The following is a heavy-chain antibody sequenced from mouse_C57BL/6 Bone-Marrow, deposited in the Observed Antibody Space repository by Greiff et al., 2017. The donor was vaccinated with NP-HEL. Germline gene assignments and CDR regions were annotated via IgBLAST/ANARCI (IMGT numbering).Heavy chain of an antibody. Sequence: QVQLQQPGAELVKPGASVKLSCKASGYTFTSYWMQWVKQRPGQGLEWIGEIDPSDSYTNYNQKFKGKATLTVDTSSSTAYMQLSSLTSEDSAVYYCAYDGYYAFDYWGQGTLVTVSA. D-gene: IGHD2-3*01. CDR2: IDPSDSYT. CDR3: AYDGYYAFDY. V-gene: IGHV1-50*01. CDR1: GYTFTSYW. J-gene: IGHJ3*01.